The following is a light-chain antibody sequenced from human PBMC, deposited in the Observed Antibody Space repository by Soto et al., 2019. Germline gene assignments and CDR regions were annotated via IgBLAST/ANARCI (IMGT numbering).Light chain of an antibody. CDR1: QNISTF. J-gene: IGKJ2*02. Sequence: DIQMTQSPSSLSASVGDRVTITCRASQNISTFLNWYQQEPGKAPKLLIYAASSLQGGVPSRFSGSGSGTEFTLTITSLQPEDFASYYCQQSYSTWCTFGQGTKLEIK. V-gene: IGKV1-39*01. CDR3: QQSYSTWCT. CDR2: AAS.